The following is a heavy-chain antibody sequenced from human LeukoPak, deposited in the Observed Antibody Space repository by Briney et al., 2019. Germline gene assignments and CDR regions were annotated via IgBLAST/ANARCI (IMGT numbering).Heavy chain of an antibody. CDR3: AGNVASGFDF. Sequence: ASVKVSCKASGYTFTTYYIHWVRQAPGQGLEWMGFINPSGGSTSYAQKFQGRVTMTRDTSTSTVYMELSSLRSEDTAVYFCAGNVASGFDFWGQGTLVTVSS. V-gene: IGHV1-46*01. CDR1: GYTFTTYY. CDR2: INPSGGST. J-gene: IGHJ4*02. D-gene: IGHD1-1*01.